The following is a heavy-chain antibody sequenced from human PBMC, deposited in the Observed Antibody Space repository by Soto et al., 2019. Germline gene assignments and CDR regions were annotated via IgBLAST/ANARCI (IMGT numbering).Heavy chain of an antibody. J-gene: IGHJ5*02. Sequence: QVQLVQSGAEVKKPGSSVKVSCKASGGTFSSYTISWVRQAPGQGLEWMGRIIPILGIANYAQKFQGRVTINADKSTITAYMEVSSLRSEDTAVYYCARDLEAGYNYAWGQGTLVTVSS. V-gene: IGHV1-69*08. D-gene: IGHD5-18*01. CDR2: IIPILGIA. CDR1: GGTFSSYT. CDR3: ARDLEAGYNYA.